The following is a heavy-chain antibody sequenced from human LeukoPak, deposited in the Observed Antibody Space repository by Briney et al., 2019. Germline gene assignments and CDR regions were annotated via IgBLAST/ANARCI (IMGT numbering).Heavy chain of an antibody. J-gene: IGHJ4*02. Sequence: GGSLRLSCAASGFTFSDYYMSWIRQAPGKGLEWVSYISSSGSTIYYADSVKGRFTISRDNAKNSLYLQMNSLRAEDTAVYYCARADNYDILTGYYNVAAFDYWGQGTLVTVSS. CDR1: GFTFSDYY. V-gene: IGHV3-11*01. CDR2: ISSSGSTI. D-gene: IGHD3-9*01. CDR3: ARADNYDILTGYYNVAAFDY.